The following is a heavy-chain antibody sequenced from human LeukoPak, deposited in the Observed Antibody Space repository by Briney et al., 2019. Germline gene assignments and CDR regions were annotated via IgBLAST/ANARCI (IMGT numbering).Heavy chain of an antibody. V-gene: IGHV3-11*04. CDR2: ISISGSTI. Sequence: PGGSLRLSCAASGFTFTDYFMNWIRQAPGKGLEWVSSISISGSTIYYADSVKGRFTIFRDNSKNTLYLQMNSLRAEDTAVYYCARDWNVAAAGTTFGYWGQGTLVTVSS. D-gene: IGHD6-13*01. CDR3: ARDWNVAAAGTTFGY. CDR1: GFTFTDYF. J-gene: IGHJ4*02.